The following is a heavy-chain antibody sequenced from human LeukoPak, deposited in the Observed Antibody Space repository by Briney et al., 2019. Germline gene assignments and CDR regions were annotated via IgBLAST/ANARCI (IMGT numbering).Heavy chain of an antibody. CDR3: ARDRSRYSGSYYFDY. V-gene: IGHV3-64*01. Sequence: GGSLRLSCAASGFTFSSYAMHWVRQAPGKGLEYVSAINSNGGSTYYANSVKGRFTISRDNSKNTLYLQMGSLRAEDMAVYYCARDRSRYSGSYYFDYWGQGTLVTVSS. CDR1: GFTFSSYA. J-gene: IGHJ4*02. CDR2: INSNGGST. D-gene: IGHD1-26*01.